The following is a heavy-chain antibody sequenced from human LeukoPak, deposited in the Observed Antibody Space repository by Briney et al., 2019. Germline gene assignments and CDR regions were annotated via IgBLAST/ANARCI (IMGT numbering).Heavy chain of an antibody. CDR3: ARDGKITMVRGVIKEDYYYYMDV. CDR2: IIPIFGTA. J-gene: IGHJ6*03. D-gene: IGHD3-10*01. V-gene: IGHV1-69*01. CDR1: GGTLSSYA. Sequence: ASVKVSCKASGGTLSSYAISWVRQAPGQGLEWMGGIIPIFGTANYAQKFQGRVTITADESTSTAYMELSSLRSEDTAVYYCARDGKITMVRGVIKEDYYYYMDVWGKGTTVTVSS.